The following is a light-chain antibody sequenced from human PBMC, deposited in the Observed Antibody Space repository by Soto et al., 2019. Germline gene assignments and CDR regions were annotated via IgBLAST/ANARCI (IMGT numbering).Light chain of an antibody. CDR1: SSNIGSNA. V-gene: IGLV1-44*01. J-gene: IGLJ3*02. CDR3: AAWDDSLKGLV. CDR2: KNN. Sequence: QSPLTQPPSASGTPGQRVAISCSGSSSNIGSNAVNWYQQLPGAAPKLLIYKNNLRPSGVPDRFSGSKSGASASLAISGLQSEDESDYYCAAWDDSLKGLVFGGGTKLTVL.